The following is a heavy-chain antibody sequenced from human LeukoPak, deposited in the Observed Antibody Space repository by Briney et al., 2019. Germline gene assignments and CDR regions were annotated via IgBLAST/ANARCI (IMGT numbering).Heavy chain of an antibody. V-gene: IGHV3-48*04. CDR1: GFTFSSYS. CDR3: ARDRGVNCGGDCYPEYLQH. J-gene: IGHJ1*01. D-gene: IGHD2-21*02. Sequence: GGSLRLSCAASGFTFSSYSMNWVRQAPGKGLEWVSYISSSSSTIYYADSVKGRFTISRDNAKNSLYLQMNSLRAEDTAVYYCARDRGVNCGGDCYPEYLQHWGQGTLVTVSS. CDR2: ISSSSSTI.